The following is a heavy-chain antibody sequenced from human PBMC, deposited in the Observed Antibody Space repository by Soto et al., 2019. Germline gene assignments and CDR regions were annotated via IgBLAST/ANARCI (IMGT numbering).Heavy chain of an antibody. V-gene: IGHV3-21*01. CDR3: ARGILGGVRINYGMDV. CDR2: ITSAGSYI. J-gene: IGHJ6*02. CDR1: GFTFSNYN. D-gene: IGHD2-8*02. Sequence: GGSLRLSCAASGFTFSNYNMNWVRQPPGKGLEWVSSITSAGSYIYYAESLKGRVTISRDNAKNSLFLQMNSLRAEDTALYFCARGILGGVRINYGMDVWGQGTTLTVSS.